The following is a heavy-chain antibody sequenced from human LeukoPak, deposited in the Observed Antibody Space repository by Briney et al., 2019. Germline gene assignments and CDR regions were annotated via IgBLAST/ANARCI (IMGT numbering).Heavy chain of an antibody. V-gene: IGHV3-33*01. J-gene: IGHJ4*02. D-gene: IGHD6-13*01. CDR2: IWYDGSNK. CDR3: ARGDDSSSWYFDY. Sequence: GGSLRLSCAASGFTFSSYGMHWVRQAPGKGLEWVAVIWYDGSNKYYADSVKGRFTISRDNSKNTLYLQMNSLRAEDTAVYYWARGDDSSSWYFDYWGKGPLVTVS. CDR1: GFTFSSYG.